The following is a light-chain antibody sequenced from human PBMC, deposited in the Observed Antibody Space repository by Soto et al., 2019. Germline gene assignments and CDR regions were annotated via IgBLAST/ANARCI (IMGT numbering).Light chain of an antibody. CDR2: EGT. J-gene: IGLJ1*01. V-gene: IGLV2-14*01. CDR1: SSDIGVYRY. Sequence: QSVLTQPASVSGSPGQSITISCTGTSSDIGVYRYVSWYRQHPGKAPKLMIYEGTNRPSGVSNRFSGSKSGNTASLTISGLQAEDEADYYCSSYSSSSTLYVFGTGTKVTVL. CDR3: SSYSSSSTLYV.